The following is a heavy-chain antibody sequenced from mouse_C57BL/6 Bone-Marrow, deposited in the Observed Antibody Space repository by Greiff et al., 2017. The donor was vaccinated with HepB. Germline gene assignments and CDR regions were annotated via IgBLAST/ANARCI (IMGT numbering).Heavy chain of an antibody. CDR2: IYPGDGDT. Sequence: VQLQQSGPELVKPGASVKLSCKASGYAFSSSWMNWVKQRPGKGLEWIGRIYPGDGDTNYNGNFKGKATLTADKSSSIAYMQLSSLTSEDSAVYYCAACGNYDYGGRGTTLIVSS. D-gene: IGHD2-1*01. CDR1: GYAFSSSW. J-gene: IGHJ2*01. CDR3: AACGNYDY. V-gene: IGHV1-82*01.